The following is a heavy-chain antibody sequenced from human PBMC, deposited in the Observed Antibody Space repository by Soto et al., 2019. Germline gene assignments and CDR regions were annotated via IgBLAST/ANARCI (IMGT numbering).Heavy chain of an antibody. J-gene: IGHJ6*02. CDR3: ARDEGVLLWFGELLTYYGMDV. V-gene: IGHV3-48*03. CDR1: GFTFSSYE. D-gene: IGHD3-10*01. CDR2: ISSSGSTI. Sequence: PGGSLRLSCAASGFTFSSYEMNWVRQAPGKGLEWVSYISSSGSTIYYADSVKGRFTISRDNAKNSLYLQMNSLRAEDTAVYYCARDEGVLLWFGELLTYYGMDVWGQGTTVTVSS.